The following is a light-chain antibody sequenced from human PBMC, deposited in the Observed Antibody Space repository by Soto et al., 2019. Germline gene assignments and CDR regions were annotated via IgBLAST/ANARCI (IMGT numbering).Light chain of an antibody. J-gene: IGKJ4*01. CDR3: QQYDNLPLT. CDR2: DAS. V-gene: IGKV1-33*01. Sequence: DIQMTQSPSSLSASVGDRVTITCQASQDISNYLNWYQQKPGKAPKLLIYDASNLETGVPSRFNGSGSGTDFTFTISSLQPEDIAKYYCQQYDNLPLTVGGGTKVEIK. CDR1: QDISNY.